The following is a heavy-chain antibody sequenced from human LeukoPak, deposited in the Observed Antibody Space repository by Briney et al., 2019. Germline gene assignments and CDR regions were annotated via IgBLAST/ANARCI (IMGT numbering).Heavy chain of an antibody. CDR1: GYTFTGYC. Sequence: ASVKVSCKASGYTFTGYCVHWVRQAPGQGLEWMGWINPNSGGTNYAQKFQGRVTMTGETSISTVYMELSRLTSDDTAVYYCARGSGQIFDSWGQGTLVTVSS. CDR2: INPNSGGT. J-gene: IGHJ4*02. V-gene: IGHV1-2*02. CDR3: ARGSGQIFDS. D-gene: IGHD3-10*01.